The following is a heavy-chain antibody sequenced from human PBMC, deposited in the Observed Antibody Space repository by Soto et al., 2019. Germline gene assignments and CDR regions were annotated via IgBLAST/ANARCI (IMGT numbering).Heavy chain of an antibody. CDR2: IYPGDSNI. Sequence: PVESLKISCKGSGYSFSSHWICCGLQMAGKGLEWMGIIYPGDSNIRYSPSFEGQIDMSADRSINTAYLRLSSLKASDTATYYCARHLDEYSSASGFDYWGQGTLVTVSS. CDR3: ARHLDEYSSASGFDY. J-gene: IGHJ4*02. CDR1: GYSFSSHW. D-gene: IGHD6-6*01. V-gene: IGHV5-51*01.